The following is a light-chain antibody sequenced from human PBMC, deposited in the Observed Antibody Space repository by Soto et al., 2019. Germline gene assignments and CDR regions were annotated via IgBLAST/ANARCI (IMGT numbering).Light chain of an antibody. CDR2: LNSDGSH. CDR1: SGHNSYA. V-gene: IGLV4-69*01. J-gene: IGLJ2*01. CDR3: QTWGTAIHDVV. Sequence: QSVLTQSPSASASLGASVKLTCTLSSGHNSYAIAWHQQQPEKGPRYLMKLNSDGSHSKGDGIPDRFSGSSSGTERHLTISSLQSEDEADNYCQTWGTAIHDVVFGGGTKLTVL.